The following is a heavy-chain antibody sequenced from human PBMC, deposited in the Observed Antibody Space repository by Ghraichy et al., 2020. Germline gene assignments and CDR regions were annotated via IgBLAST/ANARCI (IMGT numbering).Heavy chain of an antibody. Sequence: GGSLRLSCAASGFTFSSYSMNWVRQAPGKGLEWVSSISSSSSYIYYADSVKGRFTISRDNAKNSLYLQMNSLRAEDTAVYYCARDRSIEVKAMVPEVSRGDMDYWGQGTLVTVSS. J-gene: IGHJ4*02. CDR2: ISSSSSYI. CDR3: ARDRSIEVKAMVPEVSRGDMDY. D-gene: IGHD5-18*01. CDR1: GFTFSSYS. V-gene: IGHV3-21*01.